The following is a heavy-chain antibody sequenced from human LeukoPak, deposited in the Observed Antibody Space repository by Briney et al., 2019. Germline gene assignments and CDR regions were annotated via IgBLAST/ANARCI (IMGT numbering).Heavy chain of an antibody. CDR2: ISAYNGNT. CDR1: GYTFTSYG. Sequence: ASVKVSCKASGYTFTSYGISWVRQAPGQGLEWKGWISAYNGNTNYAQKFQGRVTMTTDTSTSTAYMELRSLRSDDTTVYYCARDRPPYYYYIAPFDYWGQGTLVTVSS. CDR3: ARDRPPYYYYIAPFDY. V-gene: IGHV1-18*01. D-gene: IGHD3-22*01. J-gene: IGHJ4*02.